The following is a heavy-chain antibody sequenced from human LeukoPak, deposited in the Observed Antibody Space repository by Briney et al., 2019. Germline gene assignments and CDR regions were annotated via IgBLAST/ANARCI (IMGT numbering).Heavy chain of an antibody. J-gene: IGHJ4*02. CDR1: GGSISSGGYS. CDR2: IYYSGST. D-gene: IGHD2-15*01. Sequence: SETLSLTCAVSGGSISSGGYSWSWIRQPPGKGLEWIGYIYYSGSTYYNPSLKSRVTISVDTSKNQFSLKLSSVTAADTAVYYCARMVAATSPLFDYWGQGTLVTVSS. CDR3: ARMVAATSPLFDY. V-gene: IGHV4-30-4*07.